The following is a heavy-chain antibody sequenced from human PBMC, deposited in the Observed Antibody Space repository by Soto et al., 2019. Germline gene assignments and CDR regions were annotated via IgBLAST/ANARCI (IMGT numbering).Heavy chain of an antibody. CDR2: VNPSGGHT. CDR1: GDTFTDYY. V-gene: IGHV1-46*01. D-gene: IGHD2-21*02. Sequence: QVQLVQSGAEVKKPGASVKVSCKASGDTFTDYYIHWVLQAPGQGLEWMGTVNPSGGHTTYAQHFLGRMTMTRDTSTSTLYMELTSLTSEDTAVYYCARGGHVVVVTAALGYWGQGTLVTVSS. CDR3: ARGGHVVVVTAALGY. J-gene: IGHJ4*02.